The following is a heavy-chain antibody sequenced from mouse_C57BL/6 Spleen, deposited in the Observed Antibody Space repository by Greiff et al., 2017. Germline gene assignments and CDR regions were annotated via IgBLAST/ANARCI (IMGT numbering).Heavy chain of an antibody. J-gene: IGHJ4*01. V-gene: IGHV3-6*01. Sequence: EVKLMESGPGLVKPSQSLSLTCSVTGYSITSGYYWNWIRQFPGNKLEWMGYISYDGSNNYNPSLKNRISITHDTSKNQFFLKLNSVTTEATATYYCARGHGYGMDYWSQGTSGTVSS. CDR1: GYSITSGYY. CDR2: ISYDGSN. CDR3: ARGHGYGMDY.